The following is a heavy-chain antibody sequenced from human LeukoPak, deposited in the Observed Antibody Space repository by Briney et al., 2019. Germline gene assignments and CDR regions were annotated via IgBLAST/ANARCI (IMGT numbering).Heavy chain of an antibody. CDR2: IYYSGST. CDR1: GGSISSGDYY. V-gene: IGHV4-30-4*08. J-gene: IGHJ5*02. D-gene: IGHD3-22*01. Sequence: SETLSLTCTVSGGSISSGDYYWSWIRQPPGKGLEWIGYIYYSGSTYYNPSLKSRVTISVDTSKNQFSLKLSSVTAADTAVYYCASAFTTPAGNWFDPWGQGTLVTVSS. CDR3: ASAFTTPAGNWFDP.